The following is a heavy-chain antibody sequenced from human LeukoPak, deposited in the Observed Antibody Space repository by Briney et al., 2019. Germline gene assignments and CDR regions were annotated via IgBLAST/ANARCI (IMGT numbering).Heavy chain of an antibody. CDR2: IRYDGSNK. V-gene: IGHV3-30*02. Sequence: SGGSLRLSCAASGFTFSSYGMHWVRQAPGKGLEWVAFIRYDGSNKYYADSVKGRFTISRDNSKNTLYLQMNSLRAEDTAVYYCAKDLHYCSSTSCDTLLDYWGQGTLVTVSS. D-gene: IGHD2-2*02. CDR3: AKDLHYCSSTSCDTLLDY. J-gene: IGHJ4*02. CDR1: GFTFSSYG.